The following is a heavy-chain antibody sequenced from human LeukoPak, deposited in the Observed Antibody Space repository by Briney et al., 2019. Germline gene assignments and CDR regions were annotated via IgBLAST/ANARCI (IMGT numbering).Heavy chain of an antibody. CDR1: GFTCNSYT. Sequence: ARSVSFSCAAAGFTCNSYTCLWLPPAQGKGRKGVANISYDGTNKYYADSVRGRFTISRDNSKTTLYLQMNSLRAEDTAVYYCEREPFGWTYFDYRGQGTLVTVSS. D-gene: IGHD6-19*01. J-gene: IGHJ4*02. CDR3: EREPFGWTYFDY. V-gene: IGHV3-30-3*01. CDR2: ISYDGTNK.